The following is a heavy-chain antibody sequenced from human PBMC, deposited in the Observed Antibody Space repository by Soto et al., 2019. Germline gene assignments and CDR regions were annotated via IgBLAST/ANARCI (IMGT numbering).Heavy chain of an antibody. Sequence: EVQLVESGGGLVQPGRSLRLSCAASGFTFDDYAMHWVRQAPGKGLEWVSGISWNSGSIGYADSVKGRFTISRDNAKNSLYLQMNSLRAEDTALYYCAKDKLTSIAARSSFFDYWGQGTLVTVSS. CDR2: ISWNSGSI. V-gene: IGHV3-9*01. J-gene: IGHJ4*02. CDR3: AKDKLTSIAARSSFFDY. D-gene: IGHD6-6*01. CDR1: GFTFDDYA.